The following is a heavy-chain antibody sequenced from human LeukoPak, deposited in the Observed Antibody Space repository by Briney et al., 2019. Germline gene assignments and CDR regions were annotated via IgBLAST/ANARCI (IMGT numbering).Heavy chain of an antibody. CDR2: INPNSGGT. Sequence: ASVKVSCKASGYTFTGYYMHWVRQAPGQGLEWMGWINPNSGGTNYAQKFQGRVTMTGDTSISTAYMELSRLRSDDTAVYYCARGRSSYGKHLDYWGQGTLVTVSS. J-gene: IGHJ4*02. CDR1: GYTFTGYY. D-gene: IGHD5-18*01. V-gene: IGHV1-2*02. CDR3: ARGRSSYGKHLDY.